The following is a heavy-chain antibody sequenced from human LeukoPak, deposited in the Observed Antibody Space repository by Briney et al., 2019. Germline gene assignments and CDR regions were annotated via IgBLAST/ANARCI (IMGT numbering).Heavy chain of an antibody. CDR2: FSASDGSR. Sequence: GGSLRLSCAASGFTFSSYAMNWVRQAPGKGLEWVSGFSASDGSRYYADSVKGRFTISRDNSKNTLYLQMNSLRAEDMAVYYCARDALVATAYYYYYYMDVWGKGTTVTVSS. CDR1: GFTFSSYA. D-gene: IGHD5-12*01. V-gene: IGHV3-23*01. CDR3: ARDALVATAYYYYYYMDV. J-gene: IGHJ6*03.